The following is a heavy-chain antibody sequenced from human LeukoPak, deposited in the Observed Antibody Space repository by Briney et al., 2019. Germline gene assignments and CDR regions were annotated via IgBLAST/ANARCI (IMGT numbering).Heavy chain of an antibody. V-gene: IGHV5-10-1*01. CDR3: ARHVNWFDP. CDR2: IDPSDSYT. Sequence: GEPLKISCKGSGYRFTSYWITWVRQMPGKGLEWMGRIDPSDSYTNYSPSFQGHVTISADKSINTAYLQWSSLKASDTAMYYCARHVNWFDPWGQGTLVTVSS. J-gene: IGHJ5*02. CDR1: GYRFTSYW.